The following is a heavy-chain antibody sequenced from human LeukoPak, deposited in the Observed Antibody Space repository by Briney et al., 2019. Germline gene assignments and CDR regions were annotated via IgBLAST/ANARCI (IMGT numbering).Heavy chain of an antibody. Sequence: GGSLRLSCAASGFTFSSYGMHWVRQAPGKGLEWVAVIWNDGSKSNYPDSVKGRFTISRDNSKNTLFLQMSSLRVEDTAVYYCARFRSGWYMDYWGQGTLVTVSS. CDR2: IWNDGSKS. D-gene: IGHD6-19*01. J-gene: IGHJ4*02. CDR1: GFTFSSYG. V-gene: IGHV3-33*01. CDR3: ARFRSGWYMDY.